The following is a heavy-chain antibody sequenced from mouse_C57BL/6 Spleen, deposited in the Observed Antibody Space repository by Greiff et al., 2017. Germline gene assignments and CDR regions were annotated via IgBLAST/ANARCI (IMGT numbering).Heavy chain of an antibody. Sequence: VQLQQPGAELVKPGASVKLSCKASGYTFTSYWMQWVKQRPGQGLEWIGEIDPSDSYTNYNQKFKGKATLTVDTSSSTAYMQLSSLTSEDSAVYYCARRGYYIPFDYWGQGTTLTVSS. D-gene: IGHD2-12*01. CDR1: GYTFTSYW. V-gene: IGHV1-50*01. J-gene: IGHJ2*01. CDR3: ARRGYYIPFDY. CDR2: IDPSDSYT.